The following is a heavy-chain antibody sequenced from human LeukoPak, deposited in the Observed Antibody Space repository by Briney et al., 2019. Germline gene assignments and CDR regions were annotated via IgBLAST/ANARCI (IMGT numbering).Heavy chain of an antibody. J-gene: IGHJ4*02. CDR3: ARLYDSSGYSYFDY. CDR2: IYYSGST. Sequence: PSETLSLTCTVSGGSISRYYWSWIRQPPGKGLEWIGYIYYSGSTNYNPSLKSRVTISVDTSKNQFSLKLSSVTAADTAVYYCARLYDSSGYSYFDYWGQGTLVTVSS. V-gene: IGHV4-59*08. D-gene: IGHD3-22*01. CDR1: GGSISRYY.